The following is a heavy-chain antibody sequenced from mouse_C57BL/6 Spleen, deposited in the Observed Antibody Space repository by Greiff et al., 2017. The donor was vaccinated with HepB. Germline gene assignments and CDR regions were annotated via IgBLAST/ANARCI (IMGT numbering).Heavy chain of an antibody. Sequence: EVKLQQSGPGLVKPSPSLSLTCSVPGYSITSGYEWHWISHFPGNKLEWKGYISYSGSTNYNPSLKSRISITQDTSKNHFFLKLNSVTTEDTATYYCARDEEGYRFAYWGQGTLVTVSA. D-gene: IGHD2-2*01. CDR3: ARDEEGYRFAY. V-gene: IGHV3-1*01. CDR2: ISYSGST. CDR1: GYSITSGYE. J-gene: IGHJ3*01.